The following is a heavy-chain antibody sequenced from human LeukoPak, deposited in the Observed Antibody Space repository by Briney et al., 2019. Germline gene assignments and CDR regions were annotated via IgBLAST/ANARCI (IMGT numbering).Heavy chain of an antibody. V-gene: IGHV4-31*03. CDR3: ARGKNVGYYGSGSYFGNWFDP. J-gene: IGHJ5*02. CDR2: IYYSGST. CDR1: GGSISSGGYY. Sequence: PSHTLSLTCTVSGGSISSGGYYWSWIRQHPGKGLEWIGYIYYSGSTYYNPSLKSRVTISVDTSKNQFSLKLSSVTAADTAVYYCARGKNVGYYGSGSYFGNWFDPWGQGTLVTVSS. D-gene: IGHD3-10*01.